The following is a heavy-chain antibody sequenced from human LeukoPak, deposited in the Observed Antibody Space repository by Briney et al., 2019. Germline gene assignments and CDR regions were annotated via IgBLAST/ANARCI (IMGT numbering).Heavy chain of an antibody. J-gene: IGHJ3*02. D-gene: IGHD3-10*01. CDR2: ISYSGST. CDR1: GGSISSYY. CDR3: ARGDITMVRGVRVLDAFDI. V-gene: IGHV4-59*01. Sequence: SSETLSLTCTVSGGSISSYYWSWIRQPPGKGLEWIGYISYSGSTNYNPSLKSRVTISVDTSKNQFSLKLSSVTAADTAVYYCARGDITMVRGVRVLDAFDIWGQGTMVTVSS.